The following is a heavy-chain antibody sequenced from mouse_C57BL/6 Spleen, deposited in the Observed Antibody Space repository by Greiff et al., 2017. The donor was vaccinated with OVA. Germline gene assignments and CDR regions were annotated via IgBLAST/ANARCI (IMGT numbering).Heavy chain of an antibody. J-gene: IGHJ2*01. CDR1: GYTFTSYW. D-gene: IGHD2-3*01. V-gene: IGHV1-50*01. Sequence: QVQLQQPGAELVKPGASVKLSCKASGYTFTSYWMQWVKQRPGQGLEWIGEIDPSGSYTNYNQKFKGKATLTVATSSSTAYLQLSSLTSEDSAVYYCAGSDGYYFDYWGQGTTLTVSS. CDR3: AGSDGYYFDY. CDR2: IDPSGSYT.